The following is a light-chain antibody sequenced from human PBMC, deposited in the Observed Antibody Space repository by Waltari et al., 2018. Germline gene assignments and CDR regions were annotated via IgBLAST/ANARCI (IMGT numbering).Light chain of an antibody. V-gene: IGKV3-20*01. Sequence: EIVLTQSPGTLSLSPGERATLLRRASQSISSNYLAWYQQKPGPAPRLLIYGASSRATVIPDRFSGSGSGTDFTLTISRLEPEDFAVYYCQQYANSPRTFGQGTKLEIK. CDR1: QSISSNY. J-gene: IGKJ2*01. CDR2: GAS. CDR3: QQYANSPRT.